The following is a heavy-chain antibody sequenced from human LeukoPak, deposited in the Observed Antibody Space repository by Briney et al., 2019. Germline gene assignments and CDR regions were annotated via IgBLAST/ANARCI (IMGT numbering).Heavy chain of an antibody. V-gene: IGHV3-49*04. Sequence: GGSLRLSCAASGVTFSNYWMSWVRQAPGKGLEWVGFIRSKAYGGTTEYAASVKGRFTISRDDSKSIAYLQMNSLKTEDTAVYYCTLERLQPRWGQGTLVTVSS. CDR1: GVTFSNYW. J-gene: IGHJ4*02. CDR3: TLERLQPR. D-gene: IGHD5-24*01. CDR2: IRSKAYGGTT.